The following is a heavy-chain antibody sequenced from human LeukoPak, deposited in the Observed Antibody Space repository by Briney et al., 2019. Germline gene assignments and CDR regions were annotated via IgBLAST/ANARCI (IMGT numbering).Heavy chain of an antibody. V-gene: IGHV3-21*04. Sequence: GGSLRLSCAASGFTFSSYSMNWVRQAPGKGLEWVSSISSSSSYIYYADSVKGRFTISRDNAKNSLYLQMNSLRAEDTAMYYCARRGIAVAGPSSVSDAFDIWGQGTMVTVSS. CDR2: ISSSSSYI. J-gene: IGHJ3*02. CDR1: GFTFSSYS. D-gene: IGHD6-19*01. CDR3: ARRGIAVAGPSSVSDAFDI.